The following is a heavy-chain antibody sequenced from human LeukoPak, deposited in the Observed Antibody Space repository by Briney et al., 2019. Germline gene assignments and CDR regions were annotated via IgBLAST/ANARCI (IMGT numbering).Heavy chain of an antibody. D-gene: IGHD1-26*01. V-gene: IGHV3-64*02. CDR3: ARSLGATAY. CDR2: ISSDGTTT. Sequence: GGSLRLSCAASGFTFSYFAMHWVRQAPGKGLDNVSAISSDGTTTHYADSVKGRFTISRDNSKNTLYLQMGSLRADDMAVYYCARSLGATAYWGQGTLVTVS. CDR1: GFTFSYFA. J-gene: IGHJ4*02.